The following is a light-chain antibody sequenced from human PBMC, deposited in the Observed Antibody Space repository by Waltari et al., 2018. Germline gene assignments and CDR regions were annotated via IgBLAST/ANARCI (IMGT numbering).Light chain of an antibody. J-gene: IGLJ2*01. Sequence: QPALTQPASVSGSPGPSITISCPGTSNDLGNSKHVCWYQQHPAKAPKLIISEVTERPSGVSDRFSGSKSGNTASLTISGLQAEDEADYYCLSYTSSITFVFGGRTKLSVL. V-gene: IGLV2-23*02. CDR1: SNDLGNSKH. CDR2: EVT. CDR3: LSYTSSITFV.